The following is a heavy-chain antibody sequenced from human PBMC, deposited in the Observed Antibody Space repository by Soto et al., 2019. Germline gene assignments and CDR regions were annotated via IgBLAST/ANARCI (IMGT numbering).Heavy chain of an antibody. D-gene: IGHD3-9*01. CDR2: ISAYNGNT. CDR1: GYTFTSYG. V-gene: IGHV1-18*04. J-gene: IGHJ5*02. Sequence: ASVKVSCKASGYTFTSYGISGVRQGPGQGLEWMGWISAYNGNTNDAPKLQGRVTMTTDTTTSTAYMEARSLRCDDTAVYYCARERNNGILTGHYHVEHWFDAWGQGTLVTVSS. CDR3: ARERNNGILTGHYHVEHWFDA.